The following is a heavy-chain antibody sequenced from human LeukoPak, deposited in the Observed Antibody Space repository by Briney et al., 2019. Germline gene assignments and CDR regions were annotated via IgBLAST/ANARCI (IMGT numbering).Heavy chain of an antibody. J-gene: IGHJ6*03. CDR3: ARDGCGGSCFRYYYYYMDV. CDR2: ISTIGIT. V-gene: IGHV4-61*02. Sequence: EPSETLSLTCTVSSGSISSSNYYWSWIRQPAGKGLEWIGRISTIGITNYNPSLNSRVTISIDTSKNQFSLKLSSVTAADTAVYYCARDGCGGSCFRYYYYYMDVWGKGTTVTISS. D-gene: IGHD2-15*01. CDR1: SGSISSSNYY.